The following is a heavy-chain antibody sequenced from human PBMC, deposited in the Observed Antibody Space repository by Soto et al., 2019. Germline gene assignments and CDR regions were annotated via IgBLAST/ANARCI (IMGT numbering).Heavy chain of an antibody. CDR3: ATKTPGYDYIWGSYRYPYYFDY. D-gene: IGHD3-16*02. V-gene: IGHV1-24*01. CDR2: FDPEDGET. J-gene: IGHJ4*02. Sequence: ASVKVSCQVSGYTLTELSMHWVRQAPGKGLEWMGGFDPEDGETIYAQKFQGRVTMTEDTSTDTAYMELSSLRSEDTAVYYCATKTPGYDYIWGSYRYPYYFDYWGQGTLVTVSS. CDR1: GYTLTELS.